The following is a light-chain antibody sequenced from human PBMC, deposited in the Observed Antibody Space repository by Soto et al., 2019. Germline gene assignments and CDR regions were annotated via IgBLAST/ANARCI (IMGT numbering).Light chain of an antibody. CDR2: QDT. Sequence: SYELTQPPSVSVSPGQTASITCSGDKLGDKYVCWYQQKPGQSPVPVIYQDTKRPSGISERFSGSNSGNTATLTISGTQAMDVADYYCHAWDSSTLYVFGNGTK. J-gene: IGLJ1*01. CDR3: HAWDSSTLYV. V-gene: IGLV3-1*01. CDR1: KLGDKY.